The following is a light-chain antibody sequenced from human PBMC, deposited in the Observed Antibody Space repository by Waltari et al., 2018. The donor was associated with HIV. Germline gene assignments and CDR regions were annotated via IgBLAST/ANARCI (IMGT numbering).Light chain of an antibody. J-gene: IGKJ1*01. CDR3: QQYNWHWT. CDR1: QPVSSW. CDR2: QAS. Sequence: LSCRASQPVSSWMAWFLQRPSKAPRLLIYQASIWASGVPSRFSGSRSGTDFSLTIRGLQPDDFGTYYCQQYNWHWTFGQGTRV. V-gene: IGKV1-5*01.